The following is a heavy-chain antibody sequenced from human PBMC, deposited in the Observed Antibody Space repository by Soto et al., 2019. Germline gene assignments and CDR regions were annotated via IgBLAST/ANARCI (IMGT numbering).Heavy chain of an antibody. Sequence: QITLKESGPTLVKPTQTLTLTCTFSGFSLSTSGVGVGWIRQPPGKALEWLALIYWDDDKRYSPSLKSRLTIPKDTPTNQVALTVTTMHPVDTATYYCAHRLGGMIVANDASDLWGQGTMVTVSS. CDR3: AHRLGGMIVANDASDL. V-gene: IGHV2-5*02. CDR1: GFSLSTSGVG. CDR2: IYWDDDK. D-gene: IGHD3-22*01. J-gene: IGHJ3*01.